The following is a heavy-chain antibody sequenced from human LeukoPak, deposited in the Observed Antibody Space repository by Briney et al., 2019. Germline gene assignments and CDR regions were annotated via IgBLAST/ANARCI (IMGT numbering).Heavy chain of an antibody. J-gene: IGHJ4*02. CDR2: ISSSSSYI. CDR3: ARESDILTGYYYDY. D-gene: IGHD3-9*01. Sequence: GGSLRLSCAAPGFTFSSYSMNWVRQAPGKGLEWVSSISSSSSYIYYADSVKGRFTISRDNAKNSLYLQMNSLRAEDTAVYYCARESDILTGYYYDYWGQGTLVTVSS. CDR1: GFTFSSYS. V-gene: IGHV3-21*01.